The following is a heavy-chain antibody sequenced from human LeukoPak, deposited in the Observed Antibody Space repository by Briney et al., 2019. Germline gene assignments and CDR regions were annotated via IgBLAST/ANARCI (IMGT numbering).Heavy chain of an antibody. J-gene: IGHJ5*02. CDR2: IYYSGST. D-gene: IGHD6-19*01. CDR1: GGSISSGDYY. Sequence: SQTLSLTCTVSGGSISSGDYYWSWIRQPPGKGLEWIGYIYYSGSTYYNPSLKSRVTISVDTSKNQFSLKLSSVTAADTAVYYCARRGSSGWYQDNWFDPWGQGTLVTVSS. V-gene: IGHV4-30-4*01. CDR3: ARRGSSGWYQDNWFDP.